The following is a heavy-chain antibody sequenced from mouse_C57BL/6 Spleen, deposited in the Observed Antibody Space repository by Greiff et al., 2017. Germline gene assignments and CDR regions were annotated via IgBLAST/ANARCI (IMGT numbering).Heavy chain of an antibody. V-gene: IGHV1-47*01. CDR1: GYTFTTYP. D-gene: IGHD1-1*01. CDR2: FHPYNDDT. Sequence: VKLQQSGAELVKPGASVKMSCKASGYTFTTYPIEWMKQNHGKSLEWIGNFHPYNDDTKYNEKFKGKATLTVEKSSSTVYLELSRLTSDDSAVYYCARGGHGSQYYYAMDYWGQGTSVTVSS. CDR3: ARGGHGSQYYYAMDY. J-gene: IGHJ4*01.